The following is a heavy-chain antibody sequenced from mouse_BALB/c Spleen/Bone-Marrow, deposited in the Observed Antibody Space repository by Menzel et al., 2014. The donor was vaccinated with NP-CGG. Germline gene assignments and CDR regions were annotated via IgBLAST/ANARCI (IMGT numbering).Heavy chain of an antibody. J-gene: IGHJ1*01. D-gene: IGHD1-1*01. CDR3: ARVYGWYFDV. V-gene: IGHV5-6-3*01. CDR2: INNNGGST. Sequence: EVQGVESGGGLVQPGGSLKLSCVASGFTFSSYGMSWVRQTPDKRLGLVATINNNGGSTYYPDSVKGQFTISRDNAKNTLYLQMSSLKSEDTAMYYCARVYGWYFDVWGAGTTVTVSS. CDR1: GFTFSSYG.